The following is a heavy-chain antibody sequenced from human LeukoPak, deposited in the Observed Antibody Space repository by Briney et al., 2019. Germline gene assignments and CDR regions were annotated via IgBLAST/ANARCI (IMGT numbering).Heavy chain of an antibody. D-gene: IGHD3-9*01. J-gene: IGHJ5*02. CDR2: IYYSGST. V-gene: IGHV4-39*01. CDR3: AKRPYDILTGYPGGWFDP. Sequence: PSETLSLTCTVSGGSISSSSYYWGWNRQPPGKGLEWFGSIYYSGSTYYNPSLKSRVTISVDTSKNQFSLKLSSVTAADTAVYYRAKRPYDILTGYPGGWFDPWGQGTLVTVSS. CDR1: GGSISSSSYY.